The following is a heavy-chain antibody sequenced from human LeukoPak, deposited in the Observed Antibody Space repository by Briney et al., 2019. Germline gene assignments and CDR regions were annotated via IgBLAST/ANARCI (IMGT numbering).Heavy chain of an antibody. J-gene: IGHJ4*02. Sequence: GASVKVSCKASGYTFTSYAISWVRHAPGQGFEWMGWISTYTGNTNYVEKFQGRVNMTTDTSTNTAYMEMRDLRSDDTAVYYSARDRQLQWFGEFNINFDYWGQGTLVTVSS. CDR1: GYTFTSYA. CDR3: ARDRQLQWFGEFNINFDY. V-gene: IGHV1-18*01. D-gene: IGHD3-10*01. CDR2: ISTYTGNT.